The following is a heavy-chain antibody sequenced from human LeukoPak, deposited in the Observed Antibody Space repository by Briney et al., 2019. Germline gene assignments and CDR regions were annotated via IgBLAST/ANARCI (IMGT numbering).Heavy chain of an antibody. J-gene: IGHJ3*02. CDR2: IYYSGNT. V-gene: IGHV4-39*07. D-gene: IGHD2-15*01. Sequence: ASETLSLTCTVSGGSISNSNYYWGWIRQPPGKGLEWIGSIYYSGNTFYNPSLKSRVTISVDTSKNQLSLKVSSVTAADTAVYYCARRYCSGGSCYDAFDIWGQGTMVSVSS. CDR1: GGSISNSNYY. CDR3: ARRYCSGGSCYDAFDI.